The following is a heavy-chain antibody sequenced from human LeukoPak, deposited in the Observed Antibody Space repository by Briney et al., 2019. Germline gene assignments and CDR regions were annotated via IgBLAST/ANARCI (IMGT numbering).Heavy chain of an antibody. D-gene: IGHD5-24*01. Sequence: GGSLRLSCASSGFTFSNSLMHGPRQLPGKGVVWVARIYIDGSTTHHADSVKGRFTISRDNAKNTLYLQMNIPRAEDTAVYYCVRDRDGYNYWGQGTLVTVSS. J-gene: IGHJ4*02. V-gene: IGHV3-74*01. CDR1: GFTFSNSL. CDR2: IYIDGSTT. CDR3: VRDRDGYNY.